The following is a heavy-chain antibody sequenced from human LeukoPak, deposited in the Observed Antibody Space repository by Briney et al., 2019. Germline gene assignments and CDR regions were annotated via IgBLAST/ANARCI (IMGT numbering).Heavy chain of an antibody. CDR2: IYYSAST. V-gene: IGHV4-59*01. Sequence: SETLSVTCTVSGGSISSYYWSWIRQPPGRGREWIGYIYYSASTNYNPSLKSRVTISVDTSKHQFSLKLSSVTAADTAGYYWAREGVSTPWFDPWGQGTLVTVSS. J-gene: IGHJ5*02. CDR1: GGSISSYY. D-gene: IGHD4-17*01. CDR3: AREGVSTPWFDP.